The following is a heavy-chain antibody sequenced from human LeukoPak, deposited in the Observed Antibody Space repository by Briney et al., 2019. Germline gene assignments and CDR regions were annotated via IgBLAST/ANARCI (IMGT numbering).Heavy chain of an antibody. CDR2: ISGSGGSA. CDR3: AKVGYGSGRESFDY. V-gene: IGHV3-23*01. J-gene: IGHJ4*02. Sequence: PGGSLRLSCAASGFTFSSYSMNWVRQAPGKELEWVSAISGSGGSAYYADSVKGRFTISRDNSKNTLYLQMNSLRAEETAVYYCAKVGYGSGRESFDYWGQGTLVTVSS. CDR1: GFTFSSYS. D-gene: IGHD3-10*01.